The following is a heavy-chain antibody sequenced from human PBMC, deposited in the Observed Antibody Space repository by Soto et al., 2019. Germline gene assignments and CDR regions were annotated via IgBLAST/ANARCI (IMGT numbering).Heavy chain of an antibody. CDR1: GGTFSSYA. J-gene: IGHJ6*02. D-gene: IGHD3-16*01. Sequence: QVQLVQSGAEVKKPGSSVKVSCKASGGTFSSYAISWVRQAPGQGLEWMGGIIPIFGTANYAQKFQGRVTITADESPSTAYRELSSLRSEDTAVYYCAREGARGERPYHYGMDVWGQGTTVTVSS. V-gene: IGHV1-69*12. CDR2: IIPIFGTA. CDR3: AREGARGERPYHYGMDV.